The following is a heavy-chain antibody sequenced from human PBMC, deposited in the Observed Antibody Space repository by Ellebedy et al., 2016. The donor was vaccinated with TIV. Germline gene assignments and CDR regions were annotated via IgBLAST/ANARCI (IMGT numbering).Heavy chain of an antibody. V-gene: IGHV5-51*01. Sequence: GGSLRLSCKGSGYSFTSYWIGWVRQMPGKGLEWMGIIYPGDSDTRYSPSFQGQVTISADKSISTAYLQWSSLKASDTAMYYCARLGSRLPYYYDSSGYFLAAFDIWGQGTMVTVSS. CDR2: IYPGDSDT. D-gene: IGHD3-22*01. J-gene: IGHJ3*02. CDR1: GYSFTSYW. CDR3: ARLGSRLPYYYDSSGYFLAAFDI.